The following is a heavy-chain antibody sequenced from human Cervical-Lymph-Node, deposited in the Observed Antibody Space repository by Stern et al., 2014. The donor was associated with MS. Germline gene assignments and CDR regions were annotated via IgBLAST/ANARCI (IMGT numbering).Heavy chain of an antibody. D-gene: IGHD2-2*02. J-gene: IGHJ4*02. CDR2: INTNTGNP. CDR1: GFTFTSYA. V-gene: IGHV7-4-1*02. CDR3: AIHSYTRFFDY. Sequence: VQLVQSGSELKKPGASVKVSCKASGFTFTSYAMNWVRQPPGQGLEWVGRINTNTGNPTYARGFTGRFVFSLDTSVSTAYLQITTLKAEDTAVYYCAIHSYTRFFDYWGQGTLVTVSS.